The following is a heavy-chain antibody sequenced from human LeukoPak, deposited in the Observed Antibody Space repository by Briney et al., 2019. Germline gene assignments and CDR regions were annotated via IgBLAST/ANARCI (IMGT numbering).Heavy chain of an antibody. D-gene: IGHD7-27*01. CDR1: GFTFSSYW. V-gene: IGHV3-74*01. CDR3: ARDQDWGPALGY. J-gene: IGHJ4*02. Sequence: PGGSLRLSCAASGFTFSSYWMHWVRQAPGKGLVWVSRINTDGSSTSYADSVKGRFTISRDNAKNTLYLQMNSLRAEDTAVYYCARDQDWGPALGYWGQGTLVTVSS. CDR2: INTDGSST.